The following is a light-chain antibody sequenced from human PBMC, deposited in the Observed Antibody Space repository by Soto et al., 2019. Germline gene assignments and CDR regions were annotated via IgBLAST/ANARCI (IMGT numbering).Light chain of an antibody. CDR1: QSVSSN. V-gene: IGKV3-20*01. Sequence: IVVTQSAATLSVCPGERVTLSCRASQSVSSNLAWYRQKPGQAPRLLIYGTSSRATGIPDRFSGSGSGTDFTLTIRRLEPEDFAVYYCQQYGISPIPFGQGTRLEIK. J-gene: IGKJ5*01. CDR2: GTS. CDR3: QQYGISPIP.